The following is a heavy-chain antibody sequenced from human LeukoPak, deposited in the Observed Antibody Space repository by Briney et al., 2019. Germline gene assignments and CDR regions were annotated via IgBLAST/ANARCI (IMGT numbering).Heavy chain of an antibody. V-gene: IGHV4-34*01. CDR3: ASRSNKLKIVPAAPDGSGSGAFDI. D-gene: IGHD2-2*01. CDR1: GGSFSGYY. CDR2: INHSGST. J-gene: IGHJ3*02. Sequence: PSETLSLTCAVYGGSFSGYYWSWIRKPPGKGLEWIGEINHSGSTNYNPSLKSRVTISVDTSKNQFSLKLSSVTAADTAVYYCASRSNKLKIVPAAPDGSGSGAFDIWGQGTMVTVSS.